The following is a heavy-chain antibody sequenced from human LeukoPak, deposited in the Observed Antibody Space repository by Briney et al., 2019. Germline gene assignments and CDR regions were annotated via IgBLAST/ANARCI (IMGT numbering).Heavy chain of an antibody. D-gene: IGHD3-10*01. J-gene: IGHJ4*02. CDR1: GFTFSSYS. CDR2: IKQDGSEK. Sequence: GGSLRLSCAASGFTFSSYSMNWVRQAPGKGLEWVANIKQDGSEKHYVDSVKGRFTISRDNAKNSLYLQMNSLRAEDTAVYYCAKAGGSGSYPANYYFDYWGQGTLVTVSS. V-gene: IGHV3-7*03. CDR3: AKAGGSGSYPANYYFDY.